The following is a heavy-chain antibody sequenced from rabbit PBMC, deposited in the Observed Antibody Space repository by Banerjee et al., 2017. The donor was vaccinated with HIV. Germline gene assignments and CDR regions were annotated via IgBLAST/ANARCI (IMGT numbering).Heavy chain of an antibody. CDR2: IHSGSGDT. J-gene: IGHJ4*01. Sequence: QSLEESGGDLVKPGASLTLTCKASGFSFSDNYAMCWVRQAPGKGLEWIGCIHSGSGDTLYATWVNGRFTISRSTSLNTVDLKMTSLTGADTATYFCARWNNGLFDLWGPGTLVTVS. CDR1: GFSFSDNYA. D-gene: IGHD2-1*01. CDR3: ARWNNGLFDL. V-gene: IGHV1S43*01.